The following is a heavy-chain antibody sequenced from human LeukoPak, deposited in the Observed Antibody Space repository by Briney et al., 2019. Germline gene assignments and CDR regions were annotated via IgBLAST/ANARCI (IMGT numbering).Heavy chain of an antibody. J-gene: IGHJ4*02. CDR1: GFTLSNYR. V-gene: IGHV3-21*06. CDR2: ISSSGSYI. CDR3: ARDERLLSFLK. D-gene: IGHD3-3*01. Sequence: PGGSLRLSCAASGFTLSNYRMNWVRQAPGKGLEWVSSISSSGSYIYYADSVKGRFTISRDSAKNSVYLQMNSLRSEDTAVYYCARDERLLSFLKWGQGTLVTVSS.